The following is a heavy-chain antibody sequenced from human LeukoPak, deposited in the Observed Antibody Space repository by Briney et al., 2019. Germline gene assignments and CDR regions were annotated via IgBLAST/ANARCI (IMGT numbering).Heavy chain of an antibody. CDR2: IWYDGSNK. CDR3: ARRHVRGYSYGFGY. Sequence: GGSLRLSCAASGFMFRSYGMHWVRQAPGKGLEWVAVIWYDGSNKYYTDSVKGRFTISRDNSNNTLYLQMNSLRVEDTAVYYCARRHVRGYSYGFGYWGQGSLVTVSS. D-gene: IGHD5-18*01. CDR1: GFMFRSYG. J-gene: IGHJ4*02. V-gene: IGHV3-33*08.